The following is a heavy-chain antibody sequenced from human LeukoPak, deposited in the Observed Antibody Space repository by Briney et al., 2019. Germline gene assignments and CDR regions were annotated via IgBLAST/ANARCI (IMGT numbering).Heavy chain of an antibody. CDR1: GGTFSSYA. Sequence: SVKVSCKASGGTFSSYAISWVRQAPGQGREWMGGIIPIFGTANYAQKFQGRVTITADESTSTAYMELSSLRSEDTAVYYCATIGGYCSSTSCYAYWGQGTLLTVSS. J-gene: IGHJ4*02. CDR2: IIPIFGTA. D-gene: IGHD2-2*01. V-gene: IGHV1-69*13. CDR3: ATIGGYCSSTSCYAY.